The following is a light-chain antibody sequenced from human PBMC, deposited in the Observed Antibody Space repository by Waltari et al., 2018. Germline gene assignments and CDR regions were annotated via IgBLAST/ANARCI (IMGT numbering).Light chain of an antibody. V-gene: IGLV7-43*01. CDR2: HTS. CDR3: LLYHNGALV. Sequence: QTVVTQEPSLTVSPGGTVTLTCASSAGAVTSNSFPNWFQQKPGQPPRSLIYHTSNKHSGTPARFAGSLFGGKAALTLSGVQPEDEADYYCLLYHNGALVFGGGTKLTVL. J-gene: IGLJ3*02. CDR1: AGAVTSNSF.